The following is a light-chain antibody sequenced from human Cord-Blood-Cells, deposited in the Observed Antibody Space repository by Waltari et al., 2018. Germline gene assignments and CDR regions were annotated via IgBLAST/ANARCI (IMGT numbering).Light chain of an antibody. CDR3: QQSYSTPPA. CDR1: QSISSY. Sequence: DTHVTQSPSSLSASVAVRVTNTCRASQSISSYLNWYQQKPGKAPKLLIYAASSLQSGVPSRFSGSGSGTDFTLTISSLQPEDFATYYCQQSYSTPPAFGGGTKVEIK. CDR2: AAS. J-gene: IGKJ4*01. V-gene: IGKV1-39*01.